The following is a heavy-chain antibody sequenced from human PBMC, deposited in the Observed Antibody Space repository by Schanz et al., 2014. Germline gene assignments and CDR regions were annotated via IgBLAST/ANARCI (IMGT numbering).Heavy chain of an antibody. V-gene: IGHV1-69*09. CDR3: ARDFSAYVGNYFDY. D-gene: IGHD5-12*01. CDR2: IIPILGIA. J-gene: IGHJ4*02. Sequence: QVQVEQSGPEVKKPGASVTVSCQASGYTFSFTSYNVHWVRQAPGQGLEWMGRIIPILGIANYAQNFQGRVTITADKSTSTAYMELTSLRFDDTAVYYCARDFSAYVGNYFDYWGQGTLVTVSS. CDR1: GYTFSFTSYN.